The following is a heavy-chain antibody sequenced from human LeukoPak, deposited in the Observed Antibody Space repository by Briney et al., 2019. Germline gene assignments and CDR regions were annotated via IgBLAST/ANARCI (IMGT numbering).Heavy chain of an antibody. Sequence: PSETLSLTCTVSGGSISSSSYYWGWIRQPPGKGLEWIGSIYYSGSTYYTPSLKRRVTISVDTSKNQFSLKLSSVTAADTAVYYCARLEGRSYNYWGQGTLVTVSS. CDR3: ARLEGRSYNY. CDR2: IYYSGST. CDR1: GGSISSSSYY. D-gene: IGHD5-18*01. V-gene: IGHV4-39*01. J-gene: IGHJ4*02.